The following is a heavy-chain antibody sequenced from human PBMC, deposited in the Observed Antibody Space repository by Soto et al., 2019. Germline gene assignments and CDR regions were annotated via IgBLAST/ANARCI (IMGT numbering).Heavy chain of an antibody. J-gene: IGHJ4*02. D-gene: IGHD3-16*01. CDR3: ASVPIRWSYFAS. CDR2: ISHSVST. V-gene: IGHV4-31*03. Sequence: SEPLSRTGSVSCADISSGGVTCTWIGQHAGKGLEWLGYISHSVSTDYNPALKSRLSRSGDTSKNHFSLTLNSVTAADIAVYYCASVPIRWSYFASWGKRTLVTVSS. CDR1: CADISSGGVT.